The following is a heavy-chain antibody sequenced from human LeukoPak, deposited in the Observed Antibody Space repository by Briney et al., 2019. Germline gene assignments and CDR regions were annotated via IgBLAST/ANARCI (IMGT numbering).Heavy chain of an antibody. J-gene: IGHJ4*02. CDR2: ISAYNGNT. D-gene: IGHD3-22*01. CDR1: GYTFTSYG. V-gene: IGHV1-18*01. Sequence: ASVKVSCKASGYTFTSYGISWVRQAPGQGLEWMGWISAYNGNTNYAQKFQGRVTITADKSTSTAYMELSSLRSEDTAVYYCARDSEHYYDSSGRFDYWGQGTLVTVSS. CDR3: ARDSEHYYDSSGRFDY.